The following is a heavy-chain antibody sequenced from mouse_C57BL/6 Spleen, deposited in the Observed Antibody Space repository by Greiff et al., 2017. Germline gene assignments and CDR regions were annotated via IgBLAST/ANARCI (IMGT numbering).Heavy chain of an antibody. Sequence: VQLQQPGAELVKPGASVKLSCKASGYTFTSYWMHWVKQRPGQGLEWIGMIHPNGGSTNYTEKFKSKATLTVDKSSSTAYMQLSSLTSEDSAVYYCAMPIYYAMDYWGQGTSVTVSS. CDR2: IHPNGGST. J-gene: IGHJ4*01. CDR3: AMPIYYAMDY. CDR1: GYTFTSYW. V-gene: IGHV1-64*01.